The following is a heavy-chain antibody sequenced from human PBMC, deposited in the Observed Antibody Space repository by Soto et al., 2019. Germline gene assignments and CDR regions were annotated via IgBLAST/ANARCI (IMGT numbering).Heavy chain of an antibody. CDR1: GGSLSDYF. V-gene: IGHV4-34*01. J-gene: IGHJ6*03. CDR3: ARGGISHWAYFYYMDV. D-gene: IGHD2-21*01. Sequence: PSETLSLTCVVSGGSLSDYFWSWIRQPPGMALEWIGEINHLGSINYNPSLKSRVTMSVDTSKNQFSLTLNSVTVADTATYYCARGGISHWAYFYYMDVRDRGTTVTVSS. CDR2: INHLGSI.